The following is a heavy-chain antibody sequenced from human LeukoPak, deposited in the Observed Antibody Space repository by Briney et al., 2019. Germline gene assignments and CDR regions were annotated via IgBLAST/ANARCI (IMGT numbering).Heavy chain of an antibody. V-gene: IGHV4-59*01. J-gene: IGHJ4*02. D-gene: IGHD1-26*01. CDR3: ARGVAAIDY. Sequence: PSETLSLTCTVSGGSISSYYWSWTRQPPGKGLEWIGYIYYSGSTNYNPSLKSRVTISVDTSKNQFSLKLSSVTAADTAVYYCARGVAAIDYWGQGTLVTVSS. CDR2: IYYSGST. CDR1: GGSISSYY.